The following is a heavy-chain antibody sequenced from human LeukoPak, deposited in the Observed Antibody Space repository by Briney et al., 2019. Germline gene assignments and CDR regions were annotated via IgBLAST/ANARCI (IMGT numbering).Heavy chain of an antibody. CDR2: INAGNGNT. J-gene: IGHJ5*02. Sequence: ASVKVSCKASGYTFTSYGISWVRQAPGQRLEWMGWINAGNGNTKYSQEFQGRVTITRDTSASTAYMELSSLRSEDMAVYYCARGIAAAGTWWFDPWGQGTLVTVSS. V-gene: IGHV1-3*03. CDR1: GYTFTSYG. D-gene: IGHD6-13*01. CDR3: ARGIAAAGTWWFDP.